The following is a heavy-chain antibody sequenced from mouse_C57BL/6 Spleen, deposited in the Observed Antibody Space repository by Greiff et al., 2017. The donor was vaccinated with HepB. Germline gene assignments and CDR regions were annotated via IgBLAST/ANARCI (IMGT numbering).Heavy chain of an antibody. Sequence: QVHVKQSGAELVRPGASVTLSCKASGYTFTDYEMHWVKQTPVHGLEWIGAIDPETGGTAYNQKFKGKAILTADKSSSTAYMELRSLTSEDSAVYYCTKGPYYYGSSYPFAYWGQGTLVTVSA. CDR3: TKGPYYYGSSYPFAY. V-gene: IGHV1-15*01. CDR2: IDPETGGT. J-gene: IGHJ3*01. CDR1: GYTFTDYE. D-gene: IGHD1-1*01.